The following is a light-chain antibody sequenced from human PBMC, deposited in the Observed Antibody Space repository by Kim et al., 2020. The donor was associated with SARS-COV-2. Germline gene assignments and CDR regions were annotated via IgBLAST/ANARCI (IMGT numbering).Light chain of an antibody. J-gene: IGKJ1*01. V-gene: IGKV1-5*03. CDR3: QQYNSYWT. CDR2: KAS. CDR1: QSISSW. Sequence: SASVGDRVTITCRDSQSISSWLAWYQQKPGKAPKLLIYKASSLESGVPSRFSGSGSGTEFTHTISSLQPDDFATYYCQQYNSYWTFGQGTKVDIK.